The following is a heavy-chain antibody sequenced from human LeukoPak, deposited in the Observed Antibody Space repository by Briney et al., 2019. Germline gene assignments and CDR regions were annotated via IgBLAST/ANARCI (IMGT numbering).Heavy chain of an antibody. J-gene: IGHJ4*02. CDR2: ISSSSSAM. CDR1: GFTFSSYS. CDR3: ARDSFYYDSSGPQG. D-gene: IGHD3-22*01. V-gene: IGHV3-21*01. Sequence: PGGSLRLSCVASGFTFSSYSMNWVRQAPGKGLEWVSSISSSSSAMYYADSVKGRFTISRENAKNSLFLQMNSLRAEDTAVYYCARDSFYYDSSGPQGWGQGTLVTVSS.